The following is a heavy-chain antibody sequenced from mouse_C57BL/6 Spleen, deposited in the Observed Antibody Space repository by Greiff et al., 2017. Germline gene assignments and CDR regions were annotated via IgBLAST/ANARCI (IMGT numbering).Heavy chain of an antibody. Sequence: QVQLQQPGAELVMPGASVKLSCKASGYTFTSYWMHWVKQRPGQGLEWIGENDPSDSYTNYNQKFKGKSTLTVDKSSSTAYMQLSSLTSEDSAVYYCARFDGYYGYWGQGTTLTVSS. CDR3: ARFDGYYGY. J-gene: IGHJ2*01. V-gene: IGHV1-69*01. CDR2: NDPSDSYT. D-gene: IGHD2-3*01. CDR1: GYTFTSYW.